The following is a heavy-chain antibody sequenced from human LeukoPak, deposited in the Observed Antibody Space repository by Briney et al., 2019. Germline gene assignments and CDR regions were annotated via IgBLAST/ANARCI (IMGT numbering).Heavy chain of an antibody. J-gene: IGHJ3*02. CDR1: GGSISSYY. CDR3: ARVGGDSSVNAFDI. D-gene: IGHD5-18*01. CDR2: IYYSGST. V-gene: IGHV4-59*01. Sequence: SETLSLTCTVSGGSISSYYWSWIRQPPGKGLEWIGYIYYSGSTNYNPSLKSRVTISVDTSKNQFSLKLSSVTAADTAVYYCARVGGDSSVNAFDIWGQGTMVTVSS.